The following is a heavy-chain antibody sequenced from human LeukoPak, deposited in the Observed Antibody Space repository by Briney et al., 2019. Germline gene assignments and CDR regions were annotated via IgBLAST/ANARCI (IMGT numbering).Heavy chain of an antibody. CDR2: INPNGGTT. CDR3: ARAIVGATITKNYYYYYYMDV. D-gene: IGHD1-26*01. Sequence: ASVKVSCKASGYTFTSYGISWVPQAPGQGLEWMGAINPNGGTTSYAQKFQGRITMTRDMSTSTVYMELSSLRSEDTAVYYCARAIVGATITKNYYYYYYMDVWGKGTTVTVSS. CDR1: GYTFTSYG. J-gene: IGHJ6*03. V-gene: IGHV1-46*01.